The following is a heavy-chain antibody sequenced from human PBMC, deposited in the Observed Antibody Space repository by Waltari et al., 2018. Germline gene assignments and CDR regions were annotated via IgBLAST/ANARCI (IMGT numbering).Heavy chain of an antibody. V-gene: IGHV4-34*01. J-gene: IGHJ4*02. D-gene: IGHD3-10*01. CDR2: IKHSGST. Sequence: QVQLQQWGAGLLKPSETLSLTCAVYGGSFSGYYWSWIRQPPGKGLEWIGEIKHSGSTNYNPSLKSRVTISVDTSKNQFSLKLSSVTAADTAVYYCASWGYYYGSGSYTADYWGQGTLVTVSS. CDR3: ASWGYYYGSGSYTADY. CDR1: GGSFSGYY.